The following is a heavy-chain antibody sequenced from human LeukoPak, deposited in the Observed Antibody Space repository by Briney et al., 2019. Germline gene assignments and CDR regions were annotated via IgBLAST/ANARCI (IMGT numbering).Heavy chain of an antibody. Sequence: SETLSLTCTVSGGSISSYYWSWIRQPAGKGLEWIGRIYISGSTNYNPSLKSRVTISVDTSKNQFSLKLSSVTAADTAVYYCARGRVVPAAMLNYYYMDDWGKGTTVTVSS. D-gene: IGHD2-2*01. CDR2: IYISGST. CDR3: ARGRVVPAAMLNYYYMDD. CDR1: GGSISSYY. J-gene: IGHJ6*03. V-gene: IGHV4-4*07.